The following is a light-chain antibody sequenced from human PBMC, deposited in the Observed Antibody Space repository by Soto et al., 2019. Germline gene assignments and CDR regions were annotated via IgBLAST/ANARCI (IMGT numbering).Light chain of an antibody. CDR2: GAS. CDR1: QSVSSN. V-gene: IGKV3-15*01. J-gene: IGKJ1*01. CDR3: QQYNDWPRT. Sequence: EIVMTQSPATLSVSPWERATLSCRASQSVSSNLAWYQQKPGQAPRLLIYGASTRATGSPDRFSASGSATEFTLTISSLLSEDFAVYYCQQYNDWPRTFGQGTKVDIK.